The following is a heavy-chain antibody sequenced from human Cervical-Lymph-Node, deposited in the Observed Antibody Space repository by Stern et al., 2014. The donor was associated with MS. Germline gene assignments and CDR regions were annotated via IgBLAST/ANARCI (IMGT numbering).Heavy chain of an antibody. Sequence: QVQLVQSGAEVRRPGASVKVACKASGFTFTSCYMHWVRQAPGQGLEWMGWINANSGGTNSAQKFQGRVTMTRDTFLRTVYMDRTGLTSDDTAIYYCARDMSTVTTPYFDYWGQGTLVTVPS. CDR3: ARDMSTVTTPYFDY. CDR2: INANSGGT. J-gene: IGHJ4*02. D-gene: IGHD4-17*01. CDR1: GFTFTSCY. V-gene: IGHV1-2*02.